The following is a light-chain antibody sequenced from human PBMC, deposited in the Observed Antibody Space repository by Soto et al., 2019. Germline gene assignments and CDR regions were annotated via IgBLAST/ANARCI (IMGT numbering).Light chain of an antibody. CDR3: SSYASSSTLA. CDR1: SSDVGGYNY. V-gene: IGLV2-14*01. Sequence: QAASVSGSPGQSITISCTGTSSDVGGYNYVSWYQQHPGKAPKLIIYEVSIRPSGVSNRFSGSKSGNTASLTISGLQAEDGADYYCSSYASSSTLAFGGGTKLTVL. J-gene: IGLJ2*01. CDR2: EVS.